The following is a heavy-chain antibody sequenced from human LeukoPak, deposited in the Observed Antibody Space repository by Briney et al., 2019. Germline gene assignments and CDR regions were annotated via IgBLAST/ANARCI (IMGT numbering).Heavy chain of an antibody. V-gene: IGHV4-31*03. CDR3: ASRTGDILTGYQGKYYFDY. J-gene: IGHJ4*02. CDR1: GGSISSGGYY. Sequence: SETLSLTCTVSGGSISSGGYYWSWIRQHPGKGLEWIGYIYYSGSTYYNPSLKSRVTISVDTSKNQFSLKLSSVTAADTAVYYCASRTGDILTGYQGKYYFDYWGQGTLVTVSS. CDR2: IYYSGST. D-gene: IGHD3-9*01.